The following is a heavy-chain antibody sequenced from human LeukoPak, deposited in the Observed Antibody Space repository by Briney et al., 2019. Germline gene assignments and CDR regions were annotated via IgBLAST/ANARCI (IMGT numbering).Heavy chain of an antibody. CDR2: IHYSGST. CDR3: ARIQSRDIVATGYAFDI. CDR1: GGSISGSY. D-gene: IGHD5-12*01. J-gene: IGHJ3*02. V-gene: IGHV4-59*08. Sequence: SETLSLTCTVSGGSISGSYWSWIRQPPGRGLEWFGYIHYSGSTHYNPSLKSRVIISVDTSKNQFSLTLSSVTAADTAVYYCARIQSRDIVATGYAFDIWGQGTMVTVSS.